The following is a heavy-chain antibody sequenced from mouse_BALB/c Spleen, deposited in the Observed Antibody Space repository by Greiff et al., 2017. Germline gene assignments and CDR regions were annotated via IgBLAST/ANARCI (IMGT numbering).Heavy chain of an antibody. D-gene: IGHD2-1*01. J-gene: IGHJ2*01. CDR3: ARRGGNYGLDY. Sequence: DVMLVESGGDLVKPGGSLKLSCAASGFTFSSYGMSWVRQTPDKRLEWVATISSGGSYTYYPDSVKGRFTISRDNAKNTLYLQMSSLKSEDTAMYYCARRGGNYGLDYWGQGTTLTVSS. CDR2: ISSGGSYT. V-gene: IGHV5-6*02. CDR1: GFTFSSYG.